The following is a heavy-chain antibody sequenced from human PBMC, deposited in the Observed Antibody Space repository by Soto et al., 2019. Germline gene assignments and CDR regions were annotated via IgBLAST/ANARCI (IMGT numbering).Heavy chain of an antibody. V-gene: IGHV4-59*01. CDR2: IYYSGST. J-gene: IGHJ3*02. CDR1: GGSISSYY. CDR3: AAQDYCSSTSCYEGAFDI. Sequence: SETLSLTCTVSGGSISSYYWSWIRQPPGKGLEWIGYIYYSGSTNYNPSLKSRVTISVDTSKNQFSLKLSSVTAADTAVYYCAAQDYCSSTSCYEGAFDIWGQGTMVTVSS. D-gene: IGHD2-2*01.